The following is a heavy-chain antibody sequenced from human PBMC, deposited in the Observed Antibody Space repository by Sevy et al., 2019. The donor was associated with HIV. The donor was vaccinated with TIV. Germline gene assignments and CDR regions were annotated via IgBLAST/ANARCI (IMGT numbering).Heavy chain of an antibody. CDR1: GYTFTSYG. D-gene: IGHD2-15*01. CDR3: ASDLVVVVVAEYYYGMDV. V-gene: IGHV1-18*01. CDR2: ISAYNGNT. J-gene: IGHJ6*02. Sequence: ASVKVSCKASGYTFTSYGISWVRQAPGQGLEWMGWISAYNGNTNYAQKLQGRVTMTTDTSTSTAYMELRSLRSDDTAVYYCASDLVVVVVAEYYYGMDVWGQGTTVTVSS.